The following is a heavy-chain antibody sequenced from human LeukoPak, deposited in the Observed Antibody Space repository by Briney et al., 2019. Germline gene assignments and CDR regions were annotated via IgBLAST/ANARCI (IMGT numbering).Heavy chain of an antibody. D-gene: IGHD6-6*01. CDR1: GFTFSHHN. V-gene: IGHV3-21*01. CDR3: ARYSSSDY. J-gene: IGHJ4*02. Sequence: PGGSLRLSCVASGFTFSHHNINWVRQAPGKGLEWVPSIGSGSNNIYYADSVKGRFTISRDNAKNSVYLQMNSLRAEDTAVYYCARYSSSDYWGQGTLVTVSS. CDR2: IGSGSNNI.